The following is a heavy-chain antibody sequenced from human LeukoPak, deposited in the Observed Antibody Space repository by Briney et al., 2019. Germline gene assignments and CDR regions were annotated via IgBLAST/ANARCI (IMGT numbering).Heavy chain of an antibody. J-gene: IGHJ4*02. CDR1: GYTFTSYG. D-gene: IGHD3-22*01. V-gene: IGHV1-18*01. CDR3: ARAYPEYYYDSSGYLDY. Sequence: GASVKVSCKASGYTFTSYGISWVRQAPGQGLEWMGWISAYNGNTNYAQKLQGRVTMTTDTSTSTAYMELRSLRSDDTAVYYCARAYPEYYYDSSGYLDYWGQGTLVTVSS. CDR2: ISAYNGNT.